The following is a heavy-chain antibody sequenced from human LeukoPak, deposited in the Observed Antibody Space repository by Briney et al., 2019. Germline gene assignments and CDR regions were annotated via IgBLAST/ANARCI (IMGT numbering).Heavy chain of an antibody. V-gene: IGHV1-2*02. CDR3: ARGGTGYSSGWLRAFDI. J-gene: IGHJ3*02. CDR1: GYTFTGYY. CDR2: INPHSGGT. Sequence: ASVKVSCKASGYTFTGYYMFWVRQAPGQGLEWMGWINPHSGGTNYAQKFQGRVTMTRDTSISTVYMELSSLRSDDTAVYYCARGGTGYSSGWLRAFDIWGQGTMVTVSS. D-gene: IGHD6-19*01.